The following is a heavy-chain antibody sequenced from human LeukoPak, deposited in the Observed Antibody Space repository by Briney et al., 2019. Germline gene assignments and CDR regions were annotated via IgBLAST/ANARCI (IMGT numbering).Heavy chain of an antibody. CDR2: TYYRSKWYN. Sequence: SQTLSLTCAISGDSVSSNSATWNWIRQSPSRGLEWLGRTYYRSKWYNDYDVSVKSRININPDTSKNQFSLQLISVTPEDTAAYYCAKDLSRCFDYWGQGTLVTVSS. V-gene: IGHV6-1*01. CDR3: AKDLSRCFDY. J-gene: IGHJ4*02. CDR1: GDSVSSNSAT.